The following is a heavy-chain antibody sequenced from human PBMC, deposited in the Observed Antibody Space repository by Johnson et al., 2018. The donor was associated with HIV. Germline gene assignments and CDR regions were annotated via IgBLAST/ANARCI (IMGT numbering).Heavy chain of an antibody. CDR3: ARSGYCTTSSCTDDAFDI. CDR1: GFTFDEYD. V-gene: IGHV3-20*04. D-gene: IGHD2-2*01. Sequence: VQLVESGGGVARPGGSLRLSCEASGFTFDEYDMSWVRQGPGKGLEWVSGINWNGGSTYYAASVKGRFTISRDNSKNTLYLQMNSLRAEDTAVYYCARSGYCTTSSCTDDAFDIWGQGTMVTVSS. J-gene: IGHJ3*02. CDR2: INWNGGST.